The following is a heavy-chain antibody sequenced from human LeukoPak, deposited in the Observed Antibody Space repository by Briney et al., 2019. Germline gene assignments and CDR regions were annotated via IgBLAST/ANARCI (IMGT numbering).Heavy chain of an antibody. V-gene: IGHV4-39*01. D-gene: IGHD6-13*01. CDR3: ARVSLGPPWDYYYGMDV. CDR1: GGSISSSSYY. J-gene: IGHJ6*02. Sequence: SETLSLTCTVSGGSISSSSYYWGWIRQPPGKGLEWIGSIYYSGSTYYNPSLKSRVTISVDTSKNQFSLKLSSVTAADTAVYYCARVSLGPPWDYYYGMDVWGQGTTVTVSS. CDR2: IYYSGST.